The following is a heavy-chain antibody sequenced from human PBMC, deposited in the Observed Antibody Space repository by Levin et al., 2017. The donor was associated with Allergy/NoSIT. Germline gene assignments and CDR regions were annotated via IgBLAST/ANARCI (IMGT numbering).Heavy chain of an antibody. D-gene: IGHD3-10*01. Sequence: SQTLSLTCTVSGGSVSSGSYYWSWIRQPPGKGLEWIGYIYYSGSTNYNPSLKSRVTMSVDTSKNQFSLKLSSVTAADTAVYCCARSVSGSYYTWFDPWGQGTLVTVSS. CDR1: GGSVSSGSYY. CDR2: IYYSGST. J-gene: IGHJ5*02. CDR3: ARSVSGSYYTWFDP. V-gene: IGHV4-61*01.